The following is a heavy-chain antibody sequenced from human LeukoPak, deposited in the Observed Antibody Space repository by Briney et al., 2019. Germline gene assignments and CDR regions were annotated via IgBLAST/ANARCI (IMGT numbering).Heavy chain of an antibody. D-gene: IGHD5-12*01. J-gene: IGHJ4*02. CDR3: AREEDIVATGSEFDY. Sequence: GASVKVSCKVSGYTLTELSMHWVRQAPGKGLEWMGGFDPEDGETIYAQKFQGRVTMTRDTSISTAYMELSRLRSDDTAVYYCAREEDIVATGSEFDYWGQGTLVTVSS. V-gene: IGHV1-24*01. CDR1: GYTLTELS. CDR2: FDPEDGET.